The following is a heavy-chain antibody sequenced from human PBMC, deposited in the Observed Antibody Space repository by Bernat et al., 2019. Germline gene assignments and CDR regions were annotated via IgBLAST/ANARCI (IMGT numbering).Heavy chain of an antibody. Sequence: EVQLVESGGGLVKPGRSLRLSCTASGFTFGDYAMSWFRQAPGKGLEWVGFIRSKAYGGTTEYAASVKGSFTISRDDSKSIAYLQMNSLKTEDPAVYYCTRGRITIFGVVKGNDYWGQGTLVTVSS. D-gene: IGHD3-3*01. CDR2: IRSKAYGGTT. CDR3: TRGRITIFGVVKGNDY. V-gene: IGHV3-49*05. CDR1: GFTFGDYA. J-gene: IGHJ4*02.